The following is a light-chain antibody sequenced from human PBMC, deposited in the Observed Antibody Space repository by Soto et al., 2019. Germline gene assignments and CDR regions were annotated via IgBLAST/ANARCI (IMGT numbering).Light chain of an antibody. Sequence: EIVLTQSQATLSLSPGERATLSCRASQSVSTYLAWFQHKPGQAPRLLIYDASTRATGIPARFSGSGSGTDFTLTISSLEPEDSAVYYCQQRSNWPLTFGGGTKVDIK. CDR1: QSVSTY. CDR3: QQRSNWPLT. J-gene: IGKJ4*01. V-gene: IGKV3-11*01. CDR2: DAS.